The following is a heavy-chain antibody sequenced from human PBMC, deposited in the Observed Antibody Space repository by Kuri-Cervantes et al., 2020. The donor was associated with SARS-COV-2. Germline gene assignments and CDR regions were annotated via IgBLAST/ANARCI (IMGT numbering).Heavy chain of an antibody. CDR1: GFTFSSYS. V-gene: IGHV3-21*01. D-gene: IGHD2-2*01. CDR3: ARGGYCSSTSCADYYYYGTDV. Sequence: GESLKISCAASGFTFSSYSMNWVRQAPGKGLEWVSSISSSSSYIYYADSVKGRFTISRDNAKNSLYLQMNSLRAEDTAVYYCARGGYCSSTSCADYYYYGTDVWGQGTTVTVSS. J-gene: IGHJ6*02. CDR2: ISSSSSYI.